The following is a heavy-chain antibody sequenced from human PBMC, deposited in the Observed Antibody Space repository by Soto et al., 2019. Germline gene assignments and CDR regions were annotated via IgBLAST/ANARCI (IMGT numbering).Heavy chain of an antibody. J-gene: IGHJ3*01. Sequence: ASVKVSCKASGYTFTGYYMHWVRQAPGQGLEWMGWINPNSGGTNYAQKFQGRVTMTRDTSISTAYMELSRLRSDDTAVYYCARPDCTGGVCYHFYDFWGQGTMVTVSS. V-gene: IGHV1-2*02. CDR2: INPNSGGT. CDR1: GYTFTGYY. CDR3: ARPDCTGGVCYHFYDF. D-gene: IGHD2-8*02.